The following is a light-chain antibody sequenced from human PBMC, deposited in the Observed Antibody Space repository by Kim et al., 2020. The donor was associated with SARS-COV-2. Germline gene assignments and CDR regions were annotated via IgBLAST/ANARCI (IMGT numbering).Light chain of an antibody. CDR3: QQYNSWPPWT. Sequence: SPGERATPPCRASQSVSSNLAWYQQKPGQAPRLLIYGASTRATGIPARFSGSGSGTEFTLTISSLQSEDFAVYYCQQYNSWPPWTFGQGTKLEIK. J-gene: IGKJ1*01. CDR2: GAS. V-gene: IGKV3-15*01. CDR1: QSVSSN.